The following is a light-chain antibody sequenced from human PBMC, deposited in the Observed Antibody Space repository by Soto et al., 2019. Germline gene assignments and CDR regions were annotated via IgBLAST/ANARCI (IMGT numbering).Light chain of an antibody. V-gene: IGKV2-30*01. CDR3: MQGTHTPPYT. J-gene: IGKJ2*01. Sequence: DVVMTQSPLSLPVTLGQPASISCTSSQSLAYSDGNTYLNWFQQRPGQSPRRLIYKVSNRDSGVPDRFSGSGSCTEFTLKIIRVEAEYVGVNYCMQGTHTPPYTFGQGTKLEIK. CDR2: KVS. CDR1: QSLAYSDGNTY.